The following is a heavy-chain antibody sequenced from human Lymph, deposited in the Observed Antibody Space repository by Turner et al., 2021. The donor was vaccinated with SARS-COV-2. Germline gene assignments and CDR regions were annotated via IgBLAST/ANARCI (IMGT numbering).Heavy chain of an antibody. V-gene: IGHV3-15*01. J-gene: IGHJ4*02. CDR1: GLTFSNAW. CDR3: TTHSAPDY. Sequence: EVQLLASGGGLVKPGGSLRLSCAASGLTFSNAWMTWVRQAPGKGLEWVGRIKTKTDGGKTDYAAPVKGRFTNSRDDSKNTLYLQMNSLKTEDTAVYYCTTHSAPDYWGQGTLVTVSS. D-gene: IGHD6-13*01. CDR2: IKTKTDGGKT.